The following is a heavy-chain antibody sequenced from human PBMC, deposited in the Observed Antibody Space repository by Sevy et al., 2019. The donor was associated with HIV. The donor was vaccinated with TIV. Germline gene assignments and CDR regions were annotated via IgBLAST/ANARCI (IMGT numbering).Heavy chain of an antibody. CDR2: MNPNSGNT. D-gene: IGHD3-22*01. J-gene: IGHJ3*02. CDR1: GYTFTSYD. Sequence: ASVKVSCKASGYTFTSYDINWVRQATGQGLEWMGWMNPNSGNTGYAQKFQGRVTMTRSTSISTAYMELSSLRSEDTAVYYCARYSYYDSPGAFDIWGQGTMVTVSS. CDR3: ARYSYYDSPGAFDI. V-gene: IGHV1-8*01.